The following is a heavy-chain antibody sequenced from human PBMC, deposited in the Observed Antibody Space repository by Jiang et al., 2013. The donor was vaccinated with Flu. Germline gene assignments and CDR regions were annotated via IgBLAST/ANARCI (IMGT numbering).Heavy chain of an antibody. Sequence: GAEVKKPGASVKVSCKASGYTFTGYYMHWVRQAPGQGLEWMGWINPNSGGTNYAQKFQGRVTMTRDTSISTAYMELSRLRSDDTAVYYCARDLAWQGAAAGTIYYYYGMDVWGQGTTVTVSS. CDR1: GYTFTGYY. J-gene: IGHJ6*02. D-gene: IGHD6-13*01. CDR3: ARDLAWQGAAAGTIYYYYGMDV. V-gene: IGHV1-2*02. CDR2: INPNSGGT.